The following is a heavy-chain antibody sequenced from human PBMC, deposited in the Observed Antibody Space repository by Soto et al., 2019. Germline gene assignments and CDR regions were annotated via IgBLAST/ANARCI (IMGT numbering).Heavy chain of an antibody. CDR2: TYYRSKWYN. J-gene: IGHJ5*02. CDR1: GDSVSSNGAA. CDR3: ARDKHDYFNRGIGFDT. V-gene: IGHV6-1*01. Sequence: SQTLSLTCAISGDSVSSNGAAWNWIRQSPSRGLEWLGRTYYRSKWYNGYAVSVKSRITINPDTSKSQFSLQLNSVTPEDTAVYYCARDKHDYFNRGIGFDTWGQGILVTVSS. D-gene: IGHD4-17*01.